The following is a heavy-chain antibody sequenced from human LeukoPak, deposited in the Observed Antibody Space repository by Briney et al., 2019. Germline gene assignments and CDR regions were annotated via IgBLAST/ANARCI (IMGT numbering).Heavy chain of an antibody. J-gene: IGHJ4*02. CDR2: IYYSGNT. V-gene: IGHV4-39*01. D-gene: IGHD3/OR15-3a*01. CDR3: ARQTGSGLFILP. Sequence: PGGSLRLSCAASGFTFSRYWMSWVRQPPGKGLEWIGSIYYSGNTYYNASLKSQVSISIDTSKNQFSLRLTSVTAADTAVYYCARQTGSGLFILPGGQGTLVTVSS. CDR1: GFTFSRYW.